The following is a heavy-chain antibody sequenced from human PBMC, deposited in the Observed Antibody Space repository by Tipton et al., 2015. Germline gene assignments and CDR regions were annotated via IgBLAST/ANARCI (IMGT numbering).Heavy chain of an antibody. CDR2: ISYSGST. CDR1: GASVSSDSYY. Sequence: TLSLTCTVSGASVSSDSYYWSWIRQPPGKGLEWIGYISYSGSTHYNPSLKSRITISLNTSKNQFSLKMSSVTAADTAVYFCARDLEHGMDVWGQGTTVTVS. V-gene: IGHV4-61*01. CDR3: ARDLEHGMDV. J-gene: IGHJ6*02.